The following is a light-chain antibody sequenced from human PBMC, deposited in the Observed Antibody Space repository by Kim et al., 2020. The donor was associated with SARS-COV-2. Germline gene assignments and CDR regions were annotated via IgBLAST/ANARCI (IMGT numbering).Light chain of an antibody. Sequence: SYELTQPPSVSVAPGKTATVTCGANNIGSKSVHWYQQKPGQAPVLVIYYDSDRPSGIPERFSGSKSENTATLTISMVEAGDEADYYCQVWDSSSDHWVFGGGTKLTVL. V-gene: IGLV3-21*04. CDR3: QVWDSSSDHWV. J-gene: IGLJ3*02. CDR2: YDS. CDR1: NIGSKS.